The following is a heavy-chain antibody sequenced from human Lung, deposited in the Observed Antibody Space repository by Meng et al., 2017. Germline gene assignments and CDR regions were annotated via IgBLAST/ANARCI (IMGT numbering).Heavy chain of an antibody. CDR3: ARGPTTMAHDFDY. V-gene: IGHV4-34*01. Sequence: HLKQWGGGLLKPSETLSLTCVVSGGSFSDYYWSWIRQPPGKGLEWIGEINHSGSTNYNPSLESRATISVDTSQNNLSLKLSSVTAADSAVYYCARGPTTMAHDFDYWGQGTLVTVSS. D-gene: IGHD4-11*01. CDR2: INHSGST. J-gene: IGHJ4*02. CDR1: GGSFSDYY.